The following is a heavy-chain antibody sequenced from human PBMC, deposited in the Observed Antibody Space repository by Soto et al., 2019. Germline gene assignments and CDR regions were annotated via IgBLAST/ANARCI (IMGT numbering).Heavy chain of an antibody. CDR1: GFTFSSYS. D-gene: IGHD6-19*01. V-gene: IGHV3-21*01. J-gene: IGHJ6*02. CDR3: ARGDRSGWYVSSYYYYGRDV. CDR2: ISSSSSYI. Sequence: GGSLRLSCAASGFTFSSYSMNWVRQAPGKGLEWVSSISSSSSYIYYADSVKGRFTISRDNAKNSLYLQMNSLRAEDTAVYYCARGDRSGWYVSSYYYYGRDVWGQGTTGTVSS.